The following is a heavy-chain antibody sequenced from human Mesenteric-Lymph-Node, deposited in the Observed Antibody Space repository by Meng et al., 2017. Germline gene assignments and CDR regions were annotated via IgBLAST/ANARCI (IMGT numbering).Heavy chain of an antibody. CDR1: GFTVSSYV. V-gene: IGHV3-30*01. CDR3: ARDILTGDAAFDI. J-gene: IGHJ3*02. Sequence: GESLKISCAASGFTVSSYVMHWVRQAPGKGVEWVAVISYDGSNKYYADSVQGRFTISRDNSKNTLYLQMNSLRAEDTAVYYCARDILTGDAAFDIWGQGTMVTVSS. D-gene: IGHD3-9*01. CDR2: ISYDGSNK.